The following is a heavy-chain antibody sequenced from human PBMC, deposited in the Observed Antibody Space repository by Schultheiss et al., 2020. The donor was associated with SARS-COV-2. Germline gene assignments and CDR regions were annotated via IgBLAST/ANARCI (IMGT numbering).Heavy chain of an antibody. CDR1: GYTFTGYY. CDR3: ARASGSYYSDDGAFDY. V-gene: IGHV1-2*02. J-gene: IGHJ4*02. CDR2: INPNSGGT. Sequence: ASVKVSFKASGYTFTGYYMHWVRQAPGQGLEWMGWINPNSGGTNYAQKFQGRVTMTRDTSISTAYMELSRLRSDDTAVYYCARASGSYYSDDGAFDYWGQGTLVTVSS. D-gene: IGHD1-26*01.